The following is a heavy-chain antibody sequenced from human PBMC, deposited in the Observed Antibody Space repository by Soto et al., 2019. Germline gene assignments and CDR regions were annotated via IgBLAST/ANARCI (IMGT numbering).Heavy chain of an antibody. V-gene: IGHV1-2*04. CDR3: ARSVAEMAKSIFDY. CDR2: INNXSGGK. Sequence: XSVKVSCKASGCTFTGYYMHWVRQAPGQGLEWMGWINNXSGGKXYAQKFKGWVXXTRDTYIXXAYMELRRMRSDDTAVYYCARSVAEMAKSIFDYWGQGTLVTVSS. D-gene: IGHD5-12*01. J-gene: IGHJ4*02. CDR1: GCTFTGYY.